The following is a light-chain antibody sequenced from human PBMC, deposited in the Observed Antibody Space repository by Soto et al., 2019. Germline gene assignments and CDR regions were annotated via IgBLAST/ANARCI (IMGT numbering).Light chain of an antibody. Sequence: EIVLTQSPGTLSLSPGERATLSCRASQSVSSNNLAWYQQRPGQAPRVVIYGACTRATGIPERFSGSGSGTDFTLTISCLEPEDCALFYCQPHGRSPFTFRPATKADIK. J-gene: IGKJ3*01. CDR2: GAC. CDR1: QSVSSNN. CDR3: QPHGRSPFT. V-gene: IGKV3-20*01.